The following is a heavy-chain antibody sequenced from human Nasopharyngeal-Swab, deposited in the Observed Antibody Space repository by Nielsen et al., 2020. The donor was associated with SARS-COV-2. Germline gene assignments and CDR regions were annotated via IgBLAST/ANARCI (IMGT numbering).Heavy chain of an antibody. V-gene: IGHV1-18*01. CDR3: ARHPGYCSGGSCYSEYYYYGMDV. J-gene: IGHJ6*02. Sequence: ASVKVSCKASGYTFTSYGISWVRQAPGQGLEWMGWISAYNGNTNYAQKLQGRVTMTTDTSTSTAYMELRSLRSDDTAVYYCARHPGYCSGGSCYSEYYYYGMDVWGQGTTVTVSS. CDR1: GYTFTSYG. D-gene: IGHD2-15*01. CDR2: ISAYNGNT.